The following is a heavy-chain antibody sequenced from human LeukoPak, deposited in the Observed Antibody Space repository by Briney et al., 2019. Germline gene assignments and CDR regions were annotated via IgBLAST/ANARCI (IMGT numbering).Heavy chain of an antibody. Sequence: SETLSLTCAVYGGSFSGYYWSWIRQPPGKGLEWIGEINHSGSTNYNPSLKSRVTISVDTSKNQFSLKLSSVTAADTAVYYCARVFQTHAFMSYWGQGTLVTVSS. CDR3: ARVFQTHAFMSY. CDR1: GGSFSGYY. J-gene: IGHJ4*02. V-gene: IGHV4-34*01. CDR2: INHSGST.